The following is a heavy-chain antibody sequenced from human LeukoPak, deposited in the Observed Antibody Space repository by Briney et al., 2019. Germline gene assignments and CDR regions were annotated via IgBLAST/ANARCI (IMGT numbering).Heavy chain of an antibody. D-gene: IGHD3-3*01. CDR3: AKNYDFWSGYTHPYFDY. J-gene: IGHJ4*02. CDR2: ISYDGSNK. Sequence: GRSLRLSCAASGFTFSSYGMHWVRQAPGKGLEWVAVISYDGSNKYYADSVKGRFTISRDNSKNTLYLQMNSLRAEDTTVYYCAKNYDFWSGYTHPYFDYWGQGTLVTVSS. V-gene: IGHV3-30*18. CDR1: GFTFSSYG.